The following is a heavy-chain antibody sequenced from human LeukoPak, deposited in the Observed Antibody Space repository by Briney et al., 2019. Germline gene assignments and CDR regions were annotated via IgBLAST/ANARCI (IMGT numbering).Heavy chain of an antibody. Sequence: PGGSLRLSCAASGFTFSSYSMNWVRQAPGKGLEWVSSISSSSSYIYYADSVKGRFTISRDNAKNSLYLQMNSLRAEDTAVYYCARGDDYVWGTFDYWGQGTLVTVSS. V-gene: IGHV3-21*04. CDR3: ARGDDYVWGTFDY. D-gene: IGHD3-16*01. J-gene: IGHJ4*02. CDR1: GFTFSSYS. CDR2: ISSSSSYI.